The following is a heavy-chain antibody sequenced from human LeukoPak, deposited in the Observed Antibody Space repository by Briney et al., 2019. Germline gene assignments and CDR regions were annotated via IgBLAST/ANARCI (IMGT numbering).Heavy chain of an antibody. V-gene: IGHV4-59*08. CDR1: GGSISSYY. Sequence: SETLSLTCTVSGGSISSYYWSWIRQPPGKGLEWIGYIYYTGSTNYNPSLKSRVTISVDTSKNHFSLKLSSVTAADTAVYYCARMYDSSGYYYPFDYWGQGALVTVSS. D-gene: IGHD3-22*01. J-gene: IGHJ4*02. CDR3: ARMYDSSGYYYPFDY. CDR2: IYYTGST.